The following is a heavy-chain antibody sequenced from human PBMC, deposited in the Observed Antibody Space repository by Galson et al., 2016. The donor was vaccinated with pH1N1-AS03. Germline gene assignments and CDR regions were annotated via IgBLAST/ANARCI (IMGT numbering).Heavy chain of an antibody. CDR3: TRHPRRAAGGLGGFDP. V-gene: IGHV3-73*01. CDR2: IRAKAYNYAT. Sequence: SLRLSCAASVFNFSASAMHWVRQTSGKGLEWIGRIRAKAYNYATEYAAPVRGRFTISKDDSKNTAFLQMNSLKIEDTAVYYCTRHPRRAAGGLGGFDPWGQGTLVTVSS. CDR1: VFNFSASA. J-gene: IGHJ5*02. D-gene: IGHD6-13*01.